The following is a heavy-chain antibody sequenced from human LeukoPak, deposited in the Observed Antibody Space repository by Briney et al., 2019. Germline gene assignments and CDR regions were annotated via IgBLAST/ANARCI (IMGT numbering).Heavy chain of an antibody. CDR1: GFTFSSYG. Sequence: GGSLRLSCAASGFTFSSYGMHWVRQAPGKGLERVAVIPYDGSNKYYADSVKGRFTISRDNSKNTLYLQMNSLRAEDTAVYYCAKATPDYYYYGMDVWGQGTTVTVSS. D-gene: IGHD2-15*01. CDR3: AKATPDYYYYGMDV. J-gene: IGHJ6*02. V-gene: IGHV3-30*18. CDR2: IPYDGSNK.